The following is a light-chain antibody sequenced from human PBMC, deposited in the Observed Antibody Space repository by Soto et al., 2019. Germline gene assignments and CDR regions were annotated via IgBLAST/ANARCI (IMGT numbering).Light chain of an antibody. CDR1: SSDVGAYNY. Sequence: QSVLTQPASVSGSHGQSITISCTGTSSDVGAYNYVSWYQQHPGKAPKLMIFEVSDRPSGVSNRFSGSKSGNTASLTISGLQAEDEADYYCSSYTSSNTLVFGGGTKLTVL. CDR2: EVS. V-gene: IGLV2-14*01. J-gene: IGLJ2*01. CDR3: SSYTSSNTLV.